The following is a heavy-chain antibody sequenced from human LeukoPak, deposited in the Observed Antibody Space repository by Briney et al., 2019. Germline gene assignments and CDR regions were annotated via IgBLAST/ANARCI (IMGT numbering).Heavy chain of an antibody. D-gene: IGHD6-19*01. V-gene: IGHV4-39*01. CDR3: ARLWDSTGLYFYYYMYV. Sequence: AETLSLTCTLSSVSIRGDTYCWGWLRQPPGKGLQWIGNYHIGNTYYNPSLKRRVTISEATSTNQLSLRVNSVTAADTAVYSCARLWDSTGLYFYYYMYVWGEGTPVTVSS. CDR2: YHIGNT. CDR1: SVSIRGDTYC. J-gene: IGHJ6*03.